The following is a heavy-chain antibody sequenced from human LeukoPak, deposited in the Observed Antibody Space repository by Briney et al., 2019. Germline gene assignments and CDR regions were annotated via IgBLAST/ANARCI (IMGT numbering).Heavy chain of an antibody. Sequence: GGSLRLSCAASGFTLSSYWMSWVRQAPGKGLEWVANIKQDGSGKYYVDSVKGRFTISRDTAKNSLSLQMNSLRAEDTAVYYCARDRYWGGGYYDNDYWGQGTLVTVSS. D-gene: IGHD3-22*01. V-gene: IGHV3-7*01. CDR2: IKQDGSGK. CDR1: GFTLSSYW. CDR3: ARDRYWGGGYYDNDY. J-gene: IGHJ4*02.